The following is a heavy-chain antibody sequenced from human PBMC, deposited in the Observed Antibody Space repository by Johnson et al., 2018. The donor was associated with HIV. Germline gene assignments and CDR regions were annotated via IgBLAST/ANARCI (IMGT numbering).Heavy chain of an antibody. V-gene: IGHV3-20*04. CDR1: GFTFDDYG. J-gene: IGHJ3*02. CDR2: INWNGGST. CDR3: ARDNPYTTAMGMGGAFDI. Sequence: VQLVESGGGVVRHGGSLRLSCVASGFTFDDYGMSWVRQAPGKGLEWVSGINWNGGSTGYADSVKGRFTISRDNAKNSLYLQMKSLSADDTALYYCARDNPYTTAMGMGGAFDIWGQGTMVTVSS. D-gene: IGHD1-1*01.